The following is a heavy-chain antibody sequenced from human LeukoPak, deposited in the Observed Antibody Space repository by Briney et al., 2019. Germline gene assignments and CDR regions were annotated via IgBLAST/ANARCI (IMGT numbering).Heavy chain of an antibody. J-gene: IGHJ4*02. CDR1: GFTFSSYA. V-gene: IGHV3-30*04. CDR3: ASSPVTTEYYFDY. D-gene: IGHD4-11*01. CDR2: ISYDGSNK. Sequence: AGGSLRLSCAASGFTFSSYAMHWVRQAPGKGLEWVAVISYDGSNKYYADSVKGRFTISRDNSKNTLYLQMNSLRAEDTAVYYCASSPVTTEYYFDYWGQGTLVTVSS.